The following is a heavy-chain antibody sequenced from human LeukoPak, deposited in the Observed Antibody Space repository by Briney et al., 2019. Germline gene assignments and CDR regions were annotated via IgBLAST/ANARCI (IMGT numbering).Heavy chain of an antibody. Sequence: WASVKVSCKPSGGTFSSYAINWVREAPGQVLEWIGGIIPIFGTANYAQKFQGRVTITADESTSTAYMELSSLRSEDTAVYYCASSYYYGSGSYYYYYYMDVWGKGTTVTISS. CDR3: ASSYYYGSGSYYYYYYMDV. J-gene: IGHJ6*03. CDR2: IIPIFGTA. CDR1: GGTFSSYA. D-gene: IGHD3-10*01. V-gene: IGHV1-69*13.